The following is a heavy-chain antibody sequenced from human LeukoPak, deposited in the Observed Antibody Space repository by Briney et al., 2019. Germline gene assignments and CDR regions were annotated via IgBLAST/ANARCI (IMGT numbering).Heavy chain of an antibody. J-gene: IGHJ3*02. Sequence: ASVKVSCKASGGTFSSYAINWVRQAPGQGLEWMGRIVPIFGTTKYAQKFQGRVTITTDESTSTAYMELSSLRSEDTAVYYCARDRGERGSSWSLPAHGFDIWGQGTMVTVSS. CDR1: GGTFSSYA. D-gene: IGHD6-13*01. CDR2: IVPIFGTT. V-gene: IGHV1-69*05. CDR3: ARDRGERGSSWSLPAHGFDI.